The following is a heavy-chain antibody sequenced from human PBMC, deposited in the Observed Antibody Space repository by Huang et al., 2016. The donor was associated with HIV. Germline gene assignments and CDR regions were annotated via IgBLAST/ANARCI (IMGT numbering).Heavy chain of an antibody. D-gene: IGHD3-16*01. CDR2: VNHKGST. V-gene: IGHV4-34*04. CDR3: AREVMITFGGPFDP. CDR1: GGSFSGYY. Sequence: QVHLEQWGAGLLKPSETLSLTCAVYGGSFSGYYWNWIRQSPGKGLEWIGQVNHKGSTDDNASLKSRATILVDTSKNQFSLKLSSVTAADTAVYYCAREVMITFGGPFDPWGQGTLVTVSS. J-gene: IGHJ5*02.